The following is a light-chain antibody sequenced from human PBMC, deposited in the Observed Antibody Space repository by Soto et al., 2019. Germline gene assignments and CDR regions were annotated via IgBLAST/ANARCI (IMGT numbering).Light chain of an antibody. CDR3: QQYNSYSRT. CDR1: QGIDNH. CDR2: AAS. V-gene: IGKV1-16*01. J-gene: IGKJ1*01. Sequence: DIQMTQSPSSLSASVGDRVTITCRASQGIDNHLAWFQQKPGKAPNLLIYAASTLQSGVPSRFSGSGSGTEFTLTISSLQPDDSATYYCQQYNSYSRTFGQGTKVDIK.